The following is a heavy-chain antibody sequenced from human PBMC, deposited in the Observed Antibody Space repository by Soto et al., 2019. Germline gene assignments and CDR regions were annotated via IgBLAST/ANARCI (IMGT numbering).Heavy chain of an antibody. CDR1: GGSFSGYN. CDR3: ARGGRGRIPISAVVTNWFDP. J-gene: IGHJ5*02. V-gene: IGHV4-34*01. Sequence: QVQLQQWGAGLLKPSETLSLTCAVYGGSFSGYNWSWVRQPPGKGLEWIGEINHSGTTTYNPSLKSRVTISIDMSKNQFSLKLSSVTAADTAVYYCARGGRGRIPISAVVTNWFDPWGQGTLVTVSS. D-gene: IGHD3-3*01. CDR2: INHSGTT.